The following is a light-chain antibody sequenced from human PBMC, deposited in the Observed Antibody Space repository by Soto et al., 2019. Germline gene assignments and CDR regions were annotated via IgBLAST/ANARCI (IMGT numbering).Light chain of an antibody. Sequence: QSALTQPPSASGSPGQSVTISCTGTSSDVGGYNSVSWFQHHPGKAPKLIVYGVNKRPSGVPDRFSGSKSGNTASLTISGLQAEDEADYYCSSYTSSSTLVFGGGTKLTVL. CDR1: SSDVGGYNS. CDR2: GVN. J-gene: IGLJ3*02. V-gene: IGLV2-8*01. CDR3: SSYTSSSTLV.